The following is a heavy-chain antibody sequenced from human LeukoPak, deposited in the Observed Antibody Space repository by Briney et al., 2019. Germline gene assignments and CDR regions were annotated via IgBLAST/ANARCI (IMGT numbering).Heavy chain of an antibody. Sequence: GGSLRLTCAASGFTFKNYWMSWVRQAPGKGPVWVSHINADGSDTNYADSVRGRFTISRDDAKNKVWLQMNSLTVEDTAVYYCVRGGYFYYYGLDVWGQGTTVTVSS. J-gene: IGHJ6*02. CDR3: VRGGYFYYYGLDV. CDR1: GFTFKNYW. D-gene: IGHD3-22*01. CDR2: INADGSDT. V-gene: IGHV3-74*01.